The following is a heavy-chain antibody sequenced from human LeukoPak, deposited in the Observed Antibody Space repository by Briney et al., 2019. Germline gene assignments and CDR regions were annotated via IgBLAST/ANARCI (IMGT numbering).Heavy chain of an antibody. Sequence: SVKVSCEASGGTFSSYAISWVRQAPGQGLEWMGGIIPIFGTANYAQKFQGRVTITADESTSTAYMELSSLRSEGTAVYYCARVVVVPAAIRRFDPWGQGTLVTVSS. CDR3: ARVVVVPAAIRRFDP. CDR2: IIPIFGTA. D-gene: IGHD2-2*02. J-gene: IGHJ5*02. V-gene: IGHV1-69*13. CDR1: GGTFSSYA.